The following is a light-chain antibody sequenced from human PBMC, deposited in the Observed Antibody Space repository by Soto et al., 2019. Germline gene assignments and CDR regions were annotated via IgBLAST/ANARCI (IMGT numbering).Light chain of an antibody. V-gene: IGKV3-20*01. CDR1: QSVSNSY. Sequence: EIVLTQSPGTLSLSPGERATLSCRASQSVSNSYLAWYQQKPGQAPRLVISDTSDRATGIPDRFSGTGSETDFTLTISGLQSDDSAGYYCLQYGSSWTFGQGTKVDIK. CDR3: LQYGSSWT. CDR2: DTS. J-gene: IGKJ1*01.